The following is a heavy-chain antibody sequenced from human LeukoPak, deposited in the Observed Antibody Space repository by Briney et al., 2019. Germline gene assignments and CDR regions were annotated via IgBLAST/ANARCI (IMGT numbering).Heavy chain of an antibody. V-gene: IGHV4-34*01. Sequence: SETLSLTCAVYGGPFSGYYWSWIRQPPGKGLEWIGEINHSGSTNYNPSPKSRVTISVDTSKNQFSLKLSSVTAADTAVYYCARERNYCSSTSCYGFFDYWGQGTLVTVSS. CDR2: INHSGST. CDR3: ARERNYCSSTSCYGFFDY. J-gene: IGHJ4*02. D-gene: IGHD2-2*01. CDR1: GGPFSGYY.